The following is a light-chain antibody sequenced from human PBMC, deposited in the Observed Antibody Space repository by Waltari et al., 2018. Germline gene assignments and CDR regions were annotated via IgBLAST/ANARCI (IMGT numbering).Light chain of an antibody. J-gene: IGLJ3*02. Sequence: QSALTQPASVSGSPGQSITISCTESSSDVGSHNFVSWYQQHPGKAPKVMIYEDNKRPAGLSNRFAGSKSGNTASLTMSGVQADDEADYYCCSYAGGSPRWVFGGGTKLTVL. CDR2: EDN. CDR1: SSDVGSHNF. V-gene: IGLV2-23*01. CDR3: CSYAGGSPRWV.